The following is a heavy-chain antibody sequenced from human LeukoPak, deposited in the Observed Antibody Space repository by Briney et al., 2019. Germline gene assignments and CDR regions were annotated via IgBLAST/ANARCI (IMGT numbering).Heavy chain of an antibody. CDR2: IGSSLTYI. CDR1: GFTFSTYT. J-gene: IGHJ4*02. V-gene: IGHV3-21*01. Sequence: GGSLRLSCAASGFTFSTYTMSWVRQAPGKGLEWVSSIGSSLTYIYYADSVKGRFTISRDNAKNSLFLQMNSLRADDTAVYYCARDGRYCSSPSCYFDYWGQGTLVTVSS. CDR3: ARDGRYCSSPSCYFDY. D-gene: IGHD2-2*01.